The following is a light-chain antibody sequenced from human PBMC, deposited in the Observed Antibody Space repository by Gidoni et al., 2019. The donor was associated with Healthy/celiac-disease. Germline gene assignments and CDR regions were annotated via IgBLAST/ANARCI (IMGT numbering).Light chain of an antibody. J-gene: IGKJ2*01. CDR2: GAS. V-gene: IGKV3-20*01. CDR1: QSVSSSY. CDR3: QQYGSSPYT. Sequence: EIVLTQSPGTLSLSPGERATLSCRASQSVSSSYLAWYQQKPGQAPRLLFYGASSRATGVPDRFSGSGSGTDFTLTISRLEPEDFAVYYCQQYGSSPYTFGQXTKLEIK.